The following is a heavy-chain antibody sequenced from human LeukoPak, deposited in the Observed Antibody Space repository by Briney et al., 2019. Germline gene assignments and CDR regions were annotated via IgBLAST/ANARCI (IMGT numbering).Heavy chain of an antibody. CDR3: ARHKEIRTYYDALHI. V-gene: IGHV4-39*01. J-gene: IGHJ3*02. CDR1: GASITTTTYY. CDR2: IYYNGDT. Sequence: SETLSLTCTVSGASITTTTYYWAWVRQPPGKGREYIGNIYYNGDTSYNPSLKSRLTISLDTSSNQFSLKLTSVTAADTAVYYCARHKEIRTYYDALHIWGQGTIVTVSS. D-gene: IGHD1-26*01.